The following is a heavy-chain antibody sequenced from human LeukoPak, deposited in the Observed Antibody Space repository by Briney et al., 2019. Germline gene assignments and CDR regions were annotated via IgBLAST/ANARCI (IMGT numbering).Heavy chain of an antibody. CDR1: GFTFSSYA. V-gene: IGHV3-33*08. CDR2: IWYDGSNK. Sequence: GGSLRLSCAASGFTFSSYAMSWVRQAPGKGLEWVAVIWYDGSNKYYADSVKGRFTISRDNSKNTLYLQMNSLRAEDTAVYYCARDTYDYVWGSYRPIDYWGQGTLVTVSS. D-gene: IGHD3-16*02. J-gene: IGHJ4*02. CDR3: ARDTYDYVWGSYRPIDY.